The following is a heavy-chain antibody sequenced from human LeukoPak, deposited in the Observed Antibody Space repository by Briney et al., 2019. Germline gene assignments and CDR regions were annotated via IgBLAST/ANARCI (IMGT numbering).Heavy chain of an antibody. CDR1: GGTFSSYA. D-gene: IGHD5-24*01. CDR2: IIPIFGTA. Sequence: ASVKVSCKASGGTFSSYAISWVRQAPGQGLEWMGGIIPIFGTANYAQKFQGRVTITADESTSTAYMELSSLRSEDTAVYYCARGHVEMATILTLDYWGQGTLVTVSS. J-gene: IGHJ4*02. V-gene: IGHV1-69*13. CDR3: ARGHVEMATILTLDY.